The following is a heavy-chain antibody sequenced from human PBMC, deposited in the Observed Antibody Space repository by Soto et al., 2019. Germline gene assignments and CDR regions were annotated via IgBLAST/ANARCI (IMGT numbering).Heavy chain of an antibody. V-gene: IGHV3-23*01. Sequence: EVQLLESGGGFVQPGGSLRLSCVVSGFMFRDYPMGWVRQAPGKCLEWVSATTATGGSTFYAYSVKGRFTISSDNSINTLYLHMNNLRVEDSAVYSCAKRSIITGGACDMGGQGTMVTVSS. CDR2: TTATGGST. CDR3: AKRSIITGGACDM. CDR1: GFMFRDYP. J-gene: IGHJ3*02. D-gene: IGHD3-3*02.